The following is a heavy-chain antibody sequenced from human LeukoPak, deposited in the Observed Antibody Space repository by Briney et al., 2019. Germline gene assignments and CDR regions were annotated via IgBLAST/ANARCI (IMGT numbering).Heavy chain of an antibody. CDR1: GFNFRSYA. V-gene: IGHV3-23*01. Sequence: PGGSLSHSCAASGFNFRSYAVNWVRQAPGKGPEWVSAIRGSGESTYYADSVKGRFTISRDNSKNTLCLQMNSLRAEDTAVYSCAKVALRGNCSSSTCPLDYWGQGTLVTVTS. CDR3: AKVALRGNCSSSTCPLDY. D-gene: IGHD2-2*01. J-gene: IGHJ4*02. CDR2: IRGSGEST.